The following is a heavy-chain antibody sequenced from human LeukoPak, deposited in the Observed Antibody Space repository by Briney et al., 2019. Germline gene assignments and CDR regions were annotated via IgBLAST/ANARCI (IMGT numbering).Heavy chain of an antibody. Sequence: GGSLRLSCAASGFTFTTYWMGWVRQAPGKGLEWVANIKQDGTEEYYVDSVKGRFPISRDNAKNSLSLQMNSLRAEDTAVYYCARPLMYYYGSETYFWFDPWGQGTLVTVSS. D-gene: IGHD3-10*01. CDR3: ARPLMYYYGSETYFWFDP. CDR1: GFTFTTYW. V-gene: IGHV3-7*01. CDR2: IKQDGTEE. J-gene: IGHJ5*02.